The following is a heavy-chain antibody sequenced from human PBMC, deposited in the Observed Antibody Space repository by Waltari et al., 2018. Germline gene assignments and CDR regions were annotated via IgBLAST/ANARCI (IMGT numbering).Heavy chain of an antibody. D-gene: IGHD6-13*01. J-gene: IGHJ6*03. CDR2: IYYSGST. V-gene: IGHV4-39*02. CDR3: AREVGPGRRIAAAGKIPYYYYYMDV. CDR1: GGSISSSSYY. Sequence: QLQLQESGPGLVKPSETLSLTCTVSGGSISSSSYYWGWIRQPPGKGLEWIGSIYYSGSTYYNPSLKSRVTISVDTSKNQFSLKLSSVTAADTAVYYCAREVGPGRRIAAAGKIPYYYYYMDVWGKGTTVTVSS.